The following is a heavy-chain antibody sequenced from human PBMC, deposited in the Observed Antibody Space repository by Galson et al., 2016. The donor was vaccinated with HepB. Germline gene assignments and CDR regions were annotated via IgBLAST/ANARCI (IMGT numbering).Heavy chain of an antibody. V-gene: IGHV3-11*01. J-gene: IGHJ3*02. CDR2: ISTSGTNT. D-gene: IGHD3-9*01. CDR1: GFTFGDYY. CDR3: AKEGRDILTGYYNGDAFDI. Sequence: SLRLSCAASGFTFGDYYMTWIRQAPGKGLEWVSYISTSGTNTYYADSVKGRFTISRDNAKNSLYVQMNSLRAEDTAVYYCAKEGRDILTGYYNGDAFDIWGQGTMVTVSS.